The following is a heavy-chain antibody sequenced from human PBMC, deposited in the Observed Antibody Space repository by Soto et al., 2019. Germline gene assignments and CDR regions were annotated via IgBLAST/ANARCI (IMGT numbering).Heavy chain of an antibody. V-gene: IGHV6-1*01. CDR3: VKALSARYNSAKAFDV. D-gene: IGHD2-2*02. CDR2: TYY. CDR1: GDSVSSNLAS. J-gene: IGHJ3*01. Sequence: SQTLSLTCVISGDSVSSNLASWSWIRQSPSRGLEWLGRTYYADSVNGRFTISRDNSKNTLFLQMSSLRADDTAVYYCVKALSARYNSAKAFDVWGQGTMVTVSS.